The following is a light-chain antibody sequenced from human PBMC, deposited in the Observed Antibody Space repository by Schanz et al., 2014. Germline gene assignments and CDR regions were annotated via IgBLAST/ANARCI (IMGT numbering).Light chain of an antibody. CDR3: SSYAGSNSFVV. J-gene: IGLJ2*01. Sequence: QSALTQPPSASGSPGQSVTISCTGTDVGGSNYVSWYQRHPGTAPKLMIYDVSKRPSGVPDRFSGSKSGNTASLTVSGLQAEDEADYYCSSYAGSNSFVVFGGGTKLTVL. V-gene: IGLV2-8*01. CDR2: DVS. CDR1: DVGGSNY.